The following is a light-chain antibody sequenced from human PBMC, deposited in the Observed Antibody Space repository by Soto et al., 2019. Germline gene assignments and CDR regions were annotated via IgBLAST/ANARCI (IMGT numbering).Light chain of an antibody. CDR1: SSDVGGYNY. CDR2: EVS. V-gene: IGLV2-8*01. J-gene: IGLJ3*02. Sequence: QSVLTQPPSASGSPGQSVTTSCTGTSSDVGGYNYVSWYQQHPGKAPKLMIYEVSKRPSGVPDRFSGSKSGNTASLTVSGLQAEDEADYYCSSYAGSNKVFGGGTKLTVL. CDR3: SSYAGSNKV.